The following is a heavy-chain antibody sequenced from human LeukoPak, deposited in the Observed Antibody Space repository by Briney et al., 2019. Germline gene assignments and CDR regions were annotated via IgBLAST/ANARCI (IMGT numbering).Heavy chain of an antibody. Sequence: PGGSLRLSCAASGFTFSSYSMNWVRQAPGKGLEWVAVISYDGSNKYYADSVKGRFTISRDNSKNTLYLQMNSLRAEDTAVYYCASLGASGYLDYWGQGTLVTVSS. D-gene: IGHD2-15*01. V-gene: IGHV3-30*03. CDR2: ISYDGSNK. J-gene: IGHJ4*02. CDR3: ASLGASGYLDY. CDR1: GFTFSSYS.